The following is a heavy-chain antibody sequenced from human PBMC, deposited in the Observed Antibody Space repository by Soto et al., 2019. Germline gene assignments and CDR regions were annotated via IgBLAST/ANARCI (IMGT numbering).Heavy chain of an antibody. CDR3: ARWVTMVRGLTANYYYYYMDV. V-gene: IGHV4-34*01. D-gene: IGHD3-10*01. CDR2: INHSGST. Sequence: QVQLQQWGAGLLKPSETLSLTCAVYGGSFRGYHWSWIRQPPGKGLEWIGEINHSGSTNYHPSLKSRVTISLDTYKNQFSLKLSSVTAADTAVYYCARWVTMVRGLTANYYYYYMDVWGKGTTVTVSS. J-gene: IGHJ6*03. CDR1: GGSFRGYH.